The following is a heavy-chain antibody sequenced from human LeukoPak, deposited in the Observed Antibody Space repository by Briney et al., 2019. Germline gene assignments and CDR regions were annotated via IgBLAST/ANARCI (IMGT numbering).Heavy chain of an antibody. CDR2: ISPYNGNT. D-gene: IGHD2-2*01. Sequence: ASVKVSCKASGYTFTTYGISWVRQAPGQGLEWMGWISPYNGNTNYAQKLQGRVTMTTDTSTSTAHMELRSLRSDDTAVYYCARDFDAAAMYYYYGMDVWGKGTTVTVSS. V-gene: IGHV1-18*04. CDR1: GYTFTTYG. CDR3: ARDFDAAAMYYYYGMDV. J-gene: IGHJ6*04.